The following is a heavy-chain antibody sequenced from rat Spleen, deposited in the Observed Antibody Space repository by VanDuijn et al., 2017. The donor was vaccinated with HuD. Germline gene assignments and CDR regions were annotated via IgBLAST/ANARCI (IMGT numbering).Heavy chain of an antibody. CDR1: GFSLTSYG. Sequence: QVQLKESGPGLVQPSQTLSLTCTVSGFSLTSYGVSWVRQPPGKGLEWIAAISSGGSTYYNSVLKSRLSISRDTSKSQVFLKMNSLQTEDTAIYFCAGDRHSPGVMFAWGQGASVTVSS. D-gene: IGHD1-4*01. CDR3: AGDRHSPGVMFA. CDR2: ISSGGST. J-gene: IGHJ4*01. V-gene: IGHV2S8*01.